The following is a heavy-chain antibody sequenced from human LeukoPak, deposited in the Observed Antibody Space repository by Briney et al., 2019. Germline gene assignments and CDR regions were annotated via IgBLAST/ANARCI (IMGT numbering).Heavy chain of an antibody. V-gene: IGHV3-21*01. Sequence: GGSLRVSCAASGFTFSSYSMNWVRQAPGKGLEWVSSISSSSSYIYYADSVKGRFTISRDNAKNSLYLQMNSLRAEDTAVYYCARGLDYYDSSGPPNYWGQGTLVTVSS. CDR2: ISSSSSYI. J-gene: IGHJ4*02. CDR3: ARGLDYYDSSGPPNY. D-gene: IGHD3-22*01. CDR1: GFTFSSYS.